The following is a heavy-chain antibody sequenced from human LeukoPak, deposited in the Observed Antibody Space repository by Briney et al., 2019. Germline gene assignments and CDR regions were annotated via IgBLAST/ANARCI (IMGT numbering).Heavy chain of an antibody. D-gene: IGHD3-3*01. J-gene: IGHJ6*03. V-gene: IGHV3-74*01. CDR3: ARGGGWDTIFRVVQYMDV. CDR1: GFTFSGYW. Sequence: GGSLRLSCAASGFTFSGYWMHWVRQVPEKGLGLVSRIDNGGSGTTYAASVKGRFTVSRDNAKTTLYLQMNSLRAEDTPINNCARGGGWDTIFRVVQYMDVWGKGPTVTVSS. CDR2: IDNGGSGT.